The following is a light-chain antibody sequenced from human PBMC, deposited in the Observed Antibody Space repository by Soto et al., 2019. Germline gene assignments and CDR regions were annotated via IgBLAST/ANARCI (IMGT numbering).Light chain of an antibody. J-gene: IGLJ2*01. Sequence: NFMLTQPHSVSESPGKTVTISCTRSSGSIASNYVQWYQQRPGSSPTTVIYEDNQRPSGVPDRFSGSIDSSSNSASLTISGLKTEDEAYYYCQSYDSSNDVVFGGGTKLTVL. CDR1: SGSIASNY. CDR3: QSYDSSNDVV. V-gene: IGLV6-57*01. CDR2: EDN.